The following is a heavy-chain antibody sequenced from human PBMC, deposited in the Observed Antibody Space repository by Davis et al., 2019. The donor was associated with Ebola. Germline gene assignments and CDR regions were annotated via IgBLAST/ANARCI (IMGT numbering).Heavy chain of an antibody. CDR3: AKHWDV. V-gene: IGHV3-23*01. J-gene: IGHJ6*04. Sequence: GGSLRLSCAASGFTFSNYAMSWVRQAPGKGLEWVSSINGRGDGTYYAGFVKGRFTISRDNSKNTLYLQMNGLRGEDTAVYYCAKHWDVWGKGTTVTVSS. CDR2: INGRGDGT. CDR1: GFTFSNYA.